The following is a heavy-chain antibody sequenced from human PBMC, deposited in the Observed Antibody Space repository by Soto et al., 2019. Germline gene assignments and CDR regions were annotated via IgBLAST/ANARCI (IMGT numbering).Heavy chain of an antibody. CDR1: GFNVTTND. D-gene: IGHD1-1*01. J-gene: IGHJ4*02. CDR3: VRDKRTISGIFPGY. Sequence: GGSLRLSCVVSGFNVTTNDMRWVRQAPGKGLECVSIVCTGGATHYADSVKGRFTISRDRSKNTVHLQMNNVRAEDTAVYYCVRDKRTISGIFPGYWGQGTQVTVSS. V-gene: IGHV3-53*01. CDR2: VCTGGAT.